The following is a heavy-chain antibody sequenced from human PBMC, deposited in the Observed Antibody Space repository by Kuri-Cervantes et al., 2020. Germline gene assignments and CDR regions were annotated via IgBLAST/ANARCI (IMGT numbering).Heavy chain of an antibody. Sequence: SETLSLTCTVSGGSISSYYWSWIRQPAGKGLERIGRIYTSGSTNYNPSLKSRVTISVDKSKNQFSLKLSSVTAADTAVYYCAIERGGSGWYRVDYWGQGTLVTVSS. CDR3: AIERGGSGWYRVDY. J-gene: IGHJ4*02. CDR1: GGSISSYY. D-gene: IGHD6-19*01. V-gene: IGHV4-4*07. CDR2: IYTSGST.